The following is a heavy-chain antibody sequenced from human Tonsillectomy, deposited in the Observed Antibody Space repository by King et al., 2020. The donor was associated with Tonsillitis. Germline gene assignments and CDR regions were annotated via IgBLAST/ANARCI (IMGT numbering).Heavy chain of an antibody. Sequence: QLVQSGAEVKKPGSSVKVSCKASGGTFSSYAISWVRQAPGQGLEWMGRIIPILGIANYAQKFQGRVTITADKSTSTAYMELRSLRSEETALSYCARGRMVRGVISFFDYWGQGTLVTVSS. CDR1: GGTFSSYA. CDR3: ARGRMVRGVISFFDY. V-gene: IGHV1-69*09. D-gene: IGHD3-10*01. CDR2: IIPILGIA. J-gene: IGHJ4*02.